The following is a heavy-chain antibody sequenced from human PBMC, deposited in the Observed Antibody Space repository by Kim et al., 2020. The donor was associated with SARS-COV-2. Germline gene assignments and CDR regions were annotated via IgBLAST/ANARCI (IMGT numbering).Heavy chain of an antibody. D-gene: IGHD3-10*01. CDR3: ARDPLPYYYYGMDV. CDR1: GGSISSYY. J-gene: IGHJ6*02. Sequence: SETLSLTCTVSGGSISSYYWSWIRQPPGKGLEWIGYIYYSGSTNYNPSLKSRVTISVDTSKNQFSLKLSSVTAADTAVYYCARDPLPYYYYGMDVWGQGTTVTVSS. CDR2: IYYSGST. V-gene: IGHV4-59*01.